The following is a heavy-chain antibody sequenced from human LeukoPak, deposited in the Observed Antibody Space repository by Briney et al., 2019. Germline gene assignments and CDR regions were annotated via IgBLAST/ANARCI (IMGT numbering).Heavy chain of an antibody. D-gene: IGHD1-20*01. Sequence: PSQTLSLTCTVSGGSISSGSYYWTWIRQHPGKGLEWIGYIHYSGTTDYNPSLKSRASMSLDTSKNQFSLKLSSVTAADTAVYYCAREIGNWNDGENWFDPWGQGTLVTVSS. V-gene: IGHV4-31*03. CDR2: IHYSGTT. J-gene: IGHJ5*02. CDR3: AREIGNWNDGENWFDP. CDR1: GGSISSGSYY.